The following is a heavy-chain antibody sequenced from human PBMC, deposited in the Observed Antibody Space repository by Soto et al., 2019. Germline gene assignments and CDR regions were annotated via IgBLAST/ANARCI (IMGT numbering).Heavy chain of an antibody. J-gene: IGHJ4*02. CDR2: IIPIFGTA. CDR1: GATFSSYA. CDR3: AREPYRRCHPYFDY. V-gene: IGHV1-69*13. Sequence: SVKVSCKASGATFSSYAISWVPQAPGQGLEWKGGIIPIFGTANYAQKFQGRVTITADESTSTAYMELSSLRSEDTAVYYCAREPYRRCHPYFDYWGKGTLVTVSS.